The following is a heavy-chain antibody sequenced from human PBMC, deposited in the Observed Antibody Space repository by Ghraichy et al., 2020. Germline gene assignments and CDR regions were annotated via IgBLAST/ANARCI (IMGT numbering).Heavy chain of an antibody. Sequence: GGSLRLSCAASGFTFSAYWMHWVRQVPGKGLVWVSRINGDGSSTDYADSVKGRFTISRDNAKSTLYLQMNGLRVEDTAVYYCAREFFSGHYNYWGQGTLVTVSS. CDR1: GFTFSAYW. J-gene: IGHJ4*02. CDR2: INGDGSST. V-gene: IGHV3-74*01. D-gene: IGHD1-26*01. CDR3: AREFFSGHYNY.